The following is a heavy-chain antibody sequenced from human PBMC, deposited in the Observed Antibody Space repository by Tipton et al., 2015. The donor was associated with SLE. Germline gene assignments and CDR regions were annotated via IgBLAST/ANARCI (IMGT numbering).Heavy chain of an antibody. V-gene: IGHV4-39*07. CDR3: ARLYYDILTGSSRDWYFDY. D-gene: IGHD3-9*01. Sequence: TLSLTCTVSGGSISSSSYYWGWIRQPPGKGLEWIGEINHSGSTNYNPSLKSRVTISVDTSKNQFSLKLSSVTAADTAVYYCARLYYDILTGSSRDWYFDYWGQGTLVTVSS. CDR2: INHSGST. J-gene: IGHJ4*02. CDR1: GGSISSSSYY.